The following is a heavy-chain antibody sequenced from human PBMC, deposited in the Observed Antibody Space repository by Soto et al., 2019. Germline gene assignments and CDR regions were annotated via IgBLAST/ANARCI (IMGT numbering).Heavy chain of an antibody. V-gene: IGHV3-7*05. CDR3: ARESYDSSVYYYYGMDV. CDR1: GFTVSSYW. Sequence: PGGSLRLSCAASGFTVSSYWMSWVRQAPGKGLEWVANIKQDGSEKYYVDSVKGRFTISRDNAKNSLYLQMNSLRAEDTAVYYCARESYDSSVYYYYGMDVWGQGTTVTVSS. D-gene: IGHD3-22*01. CDR2: IKQDGSEK. J-gene: IGHJ6*02.